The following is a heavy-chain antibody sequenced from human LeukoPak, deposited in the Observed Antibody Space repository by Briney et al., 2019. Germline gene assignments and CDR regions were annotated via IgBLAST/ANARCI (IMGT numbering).Heavy chain of an antibody. J-gene: IGHJ6*03. CDR1: GFTFSSYA. CDR2: ISASGRST. D-gene: IGHD5-18*01. V-gene: IGHV3-23*01. Sequence: GGSLRLSCAASGFTFSSYAMSWVRQAPGRGLEWVSAISASGRSTFYADSVKGRFTISRDNSKNTLYLQMTSLRAEDTAMYYCAKDLLAMVGYMDVWGKGTTVTVSS. CDR3: AKDLLAMVGYMDV.